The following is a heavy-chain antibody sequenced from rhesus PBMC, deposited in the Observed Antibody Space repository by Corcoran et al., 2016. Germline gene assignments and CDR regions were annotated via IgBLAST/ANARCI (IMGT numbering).Heavy chain of an antibody. CDR2: IYGSSGST. CDR1: GGSFSSYW. V-gene: IGHV4-160*01. Sequence: QVQLQESGPGLVKPSETLSLTCAVSGGSFSSYWWGWIRQPPGKGLEWIGSIYGSSGSTEHNPYLKSRATISRDTSKNQFSLKRSSVTAADTAVYYCASSRRYCSGTYCFDYWGQGVLVTVSS. D-gene: IGHD2-15*01. CDR3: ASSRRYCSGTYCFDY. J-gene: IGHJ4*01.